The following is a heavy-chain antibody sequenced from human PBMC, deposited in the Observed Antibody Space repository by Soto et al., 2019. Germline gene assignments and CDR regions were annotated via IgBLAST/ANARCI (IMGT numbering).Heavy chain of an antibody. CDR1: GGTFSSYT. CDR2: IIPILGIA. CDR3: ARVNSGNATSHDFDT. D-gene: IGHD5-12*01. J-gene: IGHJ3*02. Sequence: SVKVSCKASGGTFSSYTISWVRQAPGQGLEWMGRIIPILGIANYAQKFQGRVTITADKSTSTAYMELSSLRSEDTAVYYCARVNSGNATSHDFDTWGQGPMVTVPS. V-gene: IGHV1-69*02.